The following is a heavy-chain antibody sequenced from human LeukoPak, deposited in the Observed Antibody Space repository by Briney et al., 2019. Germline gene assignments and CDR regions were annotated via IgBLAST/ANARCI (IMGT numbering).Heavy chain of an antibody. V-gene: IGHV3-43*02. J-gene: IGHJ5*02. CDR1: GFTFDEYA. CDR2: ISGDAVNT. CDR3: AKDLGPTGAGWFDP. D-gene: IGHD1-14*01. Sequence: PGGSLRLSCAASGFTFDEYAMHWVRQAPGKGLEWVSLISGDAVNTYYADSVKGRFTISRDNSKDSLYLQMNSLRTEDTALYYCAKDLGPTGAGWFDPWGQGMLVTVSP.